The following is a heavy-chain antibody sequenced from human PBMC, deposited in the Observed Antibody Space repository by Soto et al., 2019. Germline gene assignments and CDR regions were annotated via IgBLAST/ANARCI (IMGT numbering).Heavy chain of an antibody. J-gene: IGHJ4*02. CDR2: ISAYNGNT. D-gene: IGHD2-2*01. Sequence: ASVKVSCKASGYTFTSYGISWVRQAPGQGLEWMGWISAYNGNTNYAQKLQGRVTMTTDTSASTAYMELSSLRSEDTAVYYCARDQLENYFDYLGEGILVTVYS. CDR3: ARDQLENYFDY. CDR1: GYTFTSYG. V-gene: IGHV1-18*01.